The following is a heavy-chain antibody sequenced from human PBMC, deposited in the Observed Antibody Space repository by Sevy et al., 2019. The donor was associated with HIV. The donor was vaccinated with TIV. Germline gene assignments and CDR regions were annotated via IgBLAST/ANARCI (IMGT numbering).Heavy chain of an antibody. J-gene: IGHJ6*02. CDR3: ATLGGSYSYYYYGMDV. CDR1: GGSISSSSYY. D-gene: IGHD1-26*01. CDR2: IYYSGST. V-gene: IGHV4-39*01. Sequence: SDTLSLTCTVSGGSISSSSYYWGWIRQPPGKGLEWIGSIYYSGSTYYNPSLKSRVTISIDTSKNQFSLKLSSVTAADTAVYYCATLGGSYSYYYYGMDVWGQGTTVTVSS.